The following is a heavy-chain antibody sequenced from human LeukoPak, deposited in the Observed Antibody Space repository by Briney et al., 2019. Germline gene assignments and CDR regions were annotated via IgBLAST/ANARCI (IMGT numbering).Heavy chain of an antibody. V-gene: IGHV3-74*01. Sequence: GGSLRLSCAASGFTFSSYWMHWVRQAPGKGLVWVSRINSDGSSTSYADSVKGRFTISRDNAKNTLYLQMNSLRAEDTAVYYCARGRNTMVRGSPYGMDVWGKGTTVTVSP. CDR2: INSDGSST. D-gene: IGHD3-10*01. CDR1: GFTFSSYW. J-gene: IGHJ6*04. CDR3: ARGRNTMVRGSPYGMDV.